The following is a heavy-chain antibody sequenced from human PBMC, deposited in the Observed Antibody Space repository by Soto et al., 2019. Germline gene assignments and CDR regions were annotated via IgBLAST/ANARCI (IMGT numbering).Heavy chain of an antibody. J-gene: IGHJ4*02. D-gene: IGHD3-3*01. CDR3: ARVTWGFWSGSPFDY. Sequence: QVQLQESGPGLVKPSQTLSLTCTVSGGSISSGDYYWSWIRQPPGKVLEWIGYIYYSGSTYYNPSLKSRVTISVDTSKNQFSLKLSSVTAADTAVYYCARVTWGFWSGSPFDYWGQGTLVTVSS. CDR1: GGSISSGDYY. V-gene: IGHV4-30-4*01. CDR2: IYYSGST.